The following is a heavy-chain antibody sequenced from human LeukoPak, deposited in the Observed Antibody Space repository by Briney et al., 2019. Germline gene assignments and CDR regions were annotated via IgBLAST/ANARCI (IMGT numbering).Heavy chain of an antibody. CDR2: IDYSGNT. V-gene: IGHV4-59*01. D-gene: IGHD6-19*01. CDR3: AREGKLTGYFGGLGFNY. Sequence: SETLSLTCTVSGGSISSYYWSWIRQAPGKGLEWIANIDYSGNTIYNPALKSRVTMSVDTSKIQFSLNLTSVTAADTAVYYCAREGKLTGYFGGLGFNYWGQGILVTVSS. CDR1: GGSISSYY. J-gene: IGHJ4*02.